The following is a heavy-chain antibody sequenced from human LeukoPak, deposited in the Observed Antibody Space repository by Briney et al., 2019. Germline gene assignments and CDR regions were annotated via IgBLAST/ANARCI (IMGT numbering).Heavy chain of an antibody. V-gene: IGHV2-5*02. Sequence: SGPTLVNPTQTLTLTCTFSGFSLSTGGVGVGWIRQPPGKALEWLALIYWDDDKRYSPSLKSRLTITKDTSKNQVVLTMTNMDPVDTATYCCAHRRYYYDSSGYYFDYWGQGTLVTVSS. CDR1: GFSLSTGGVG. D-gene: IGHD3-22*01. CDR3: AHRRYYYDSSGYYFDY. J-gene: IGHJ4*02. CDR2: IYWDDDK.